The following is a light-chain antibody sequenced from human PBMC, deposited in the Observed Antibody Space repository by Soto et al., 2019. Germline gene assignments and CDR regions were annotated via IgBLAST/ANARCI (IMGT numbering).Light chain of an antibody. Sequence: QSALTQPASVSGSPGQSITISCTGTSSDIGTYNSVSWYQQHAGKVPKLMIYDVTNRPSGVSDRFSGSKSGNTASLTISGLQAEEEDDYYCTSYTTSSTLVFGGGTKVTVL. CDR3: TSYTTSSTLV. CDR2: DVT. V-gene: IGLV2-14*01. J-gene: IGLJ2*01. CDR1: SSDIGTYNS.